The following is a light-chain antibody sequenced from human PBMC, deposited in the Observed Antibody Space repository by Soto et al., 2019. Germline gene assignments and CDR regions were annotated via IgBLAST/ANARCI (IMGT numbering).Light chain of an antibody. CDR2: GAF. J-gene: IGKJ2*01. CDR3: QQYNKWPPYT. CDR1: QSVNSN. Sequence: EVVMTQSPATLSVSPGERATLFCRASQSVNSNLAWYQQKPGQAPRLLMYGAFKRASNVPARFSGSGSGTEFTLTISSLQSEDSAVYYCQQYNKWPPYTLGQGTKVEIK. V-gene: IGKV3-15*01.